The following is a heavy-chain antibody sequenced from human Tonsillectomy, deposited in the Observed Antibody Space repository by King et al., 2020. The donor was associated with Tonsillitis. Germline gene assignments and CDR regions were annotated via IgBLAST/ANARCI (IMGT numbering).Heavy chain of an antibody. CDR1: GYTFTSYA. J-gene: IGHJ4*02. V-gene: IGHV7-4-1*02. CDR2: INTNTGNP. D-gene: IGHD6-13*01. CDR3: ARDNFSVWAAAGPRLEKFFDY. Sequence: QLVQSGSELKKPGASVKVSCKASGYTFTSYAMNWVRQAPGQGLEWMGWINTNTGNPTYAQGFTGRFVFSLDTSVSTAYLQISSLKAEDTAVYYCARDNFSVWAAAGPRLEKFFDYWGQGTLVTVSS.